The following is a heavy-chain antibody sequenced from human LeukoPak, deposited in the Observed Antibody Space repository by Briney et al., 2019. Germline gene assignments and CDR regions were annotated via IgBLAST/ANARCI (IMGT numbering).Heavy chain of an antibody. D-gene: IGHD6-13*01. V-gene: IGHV1-2*02. CDR1: EYAFIAYY. CDR2: INPNNGDT. J-gene: IGHJ4*02. CDR3: ARDLRIYKAGDSWYFFDY. Sequence: ASVQVSCKASEYAFIAYYIHWLRQAAGQRLECLGWINPNNGDTNYAQKFQGRVTMTRDTSISTAYMELSSLRSDDTAVYYCARDLRIYKAGDSWYFFDYWGQGTPVTVSS.